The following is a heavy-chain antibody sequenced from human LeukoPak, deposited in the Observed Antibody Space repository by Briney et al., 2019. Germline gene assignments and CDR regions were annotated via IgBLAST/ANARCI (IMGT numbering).Heavy chain of an antibody. CDR3: ARGQGIAAAGTLDY. CDR1: GVSFSGHY. CDR2: INHSGST. V-gene: IGHV4-34*01. D-gene: IGHD6-13*01. J-gene: IGHJ4*02. Sequence: SETLSLTCAVYGVSFSGHYWSWLRQSPGKGLEWIGEINHSGSTNYNPSLKSRVTISVDTSKNQFSLKLSSVTAADTAVYYCARGQGIAAAGTLDYWGQGTLVTVSS.